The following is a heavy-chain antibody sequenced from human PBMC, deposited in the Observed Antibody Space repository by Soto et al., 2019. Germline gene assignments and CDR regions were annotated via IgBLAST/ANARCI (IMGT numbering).Heavy chain of an antibody. CDR1: GYSFSNFW. V-gene: IGHV5-51*01. CDR3: ASSVLVTSTMNYFDL. D-gene: IGHD2-8*02. J-gene: IGHJ4*02. CDR2: IYPDDSDT. Sequence: GESLKISCQASGYSFSNFWIAWVRQMPGEGLEWLGIIYPDDSDTRYSPSFLGQVTISADKSIKTTYLQWSSLKASDTAIYFCASSVLVTSTMNYFDLWGQGPLVTRSS.